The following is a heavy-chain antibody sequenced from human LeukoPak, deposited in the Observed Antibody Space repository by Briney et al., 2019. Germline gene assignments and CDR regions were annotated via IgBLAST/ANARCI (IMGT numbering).Heavy chain of an antibody. Sequence: SETLSLTCTVSGGSISSGGHFWSWIRQHPQKGLEWIGYIYYNGNTYYNPSLKSRVTISVDTSKNQFSLKLSSVTAADTAVYYCARIRDGYNMDWGQGTLVTVSS. CDR3: ARIRDGYNMD. D-gene: IGHD5-24*01. CDR2: IYYNGNT. V-gene: IGHV4-31*03. CDR1: GGSISSGGHF. J-gene: IGHJ4*02.